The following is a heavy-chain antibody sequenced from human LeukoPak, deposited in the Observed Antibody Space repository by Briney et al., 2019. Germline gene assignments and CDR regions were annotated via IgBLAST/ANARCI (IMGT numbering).Heavy chain of an antibody. Sequence: PGGSLRLSCAASGFTFSSYAMHWVRQAPGKGLEWVAVISYDGSNKYYADSVKGRFTISRDNAKNSLYLQMNSLRAEDTAVYYCRWFGEYFDYWGQGTLVTVSS. CDR2: ISYDGSNK. D-gene: IGHD3-10*01. J-gene: IGHJ4*02. CDR3: RWFGEYFDY. V-gene: IGHV3-30*04. CDR1: GFTFSSYA.